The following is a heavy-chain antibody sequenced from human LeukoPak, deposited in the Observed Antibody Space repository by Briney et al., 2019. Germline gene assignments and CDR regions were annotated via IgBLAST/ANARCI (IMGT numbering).Heavy chain of an antibody. CDR2: ISGSGGST. CDR3: AKDPTAYYYDSSGYLDY. D-gene: IGHD3-22*01. Sequence: GGSLRLSCAASGFTFSSYAMSWVRQAPGKRLEWVSAISGSGGSTYYADSVKGRFTISRDNSKNTLYLQMNSLRAEDTAVYYCAKDPTAYYYDSSGYLDYWGQGTLITVSS. J-gene: IGHJ4*02. CDR1: GFTFSSYA. V-gene: IGHV3-23*01.